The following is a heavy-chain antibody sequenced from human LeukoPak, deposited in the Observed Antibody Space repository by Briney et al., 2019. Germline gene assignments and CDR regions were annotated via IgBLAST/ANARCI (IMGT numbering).Heavy chain of an antibody. J-gene: IGHJ4*02. CDR1: GFTFSSYA. CDR2: ISGSGGST. Sequence: GGSLRLSCAASGFTFSSYAMSWVRQAPGKGLEWVSAISGSGGSTYYADSVKGRFTISRDNSKNTLYLQMNSLRAEDTAVYYCARDSGSGWYGLSYWGQGTLVTVSS. D-gene: IGHD6-19*01. V-gene: IGHV3-23*01. CDR3: ARDSGSGWYGLSY.